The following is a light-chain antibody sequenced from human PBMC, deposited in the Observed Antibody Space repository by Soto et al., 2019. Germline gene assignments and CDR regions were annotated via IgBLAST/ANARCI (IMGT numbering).Light chain of an antibody. CDR1: SSDVGSHNY. CDR3: SSYSSTSTPYV. Sequence: QSVLTQPASVSGSPGQSITISCTGTSSDVGSHNYVSWYQQHPGKAPKLIIFEVNSRPSGVSNRFSGSKSGSAASLTISGLQAEDEADYYCSSYSSTSTPYVFGGGTKVT. CDR2: EVN. V-gene: IGLV2-14*01. J-gene: IGLJ1*01.